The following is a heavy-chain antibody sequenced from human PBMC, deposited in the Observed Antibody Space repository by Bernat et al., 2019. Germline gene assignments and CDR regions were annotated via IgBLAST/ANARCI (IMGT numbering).Heavy chain of an antibody. CDR3: GSVGGGMTTVTPVGY. D-gene: IGHD4-17*01. CDR2: ISSSSYI. V-gene: IGHV3-21*01. CDR1: GFTFSSYS. J-gene: IGHJ4*02. Sequence: EVQLVESGGGLVKPGGSLRLSCAASGFTFSSYSMNWVRQAPGKGLEWVSSISSSSYIYSADSVKGRFTISRDNAKNSLYLQMNSLRAEDTAVYYCGSVGGGMTTVTPVGYWGQGTLVTVSS.